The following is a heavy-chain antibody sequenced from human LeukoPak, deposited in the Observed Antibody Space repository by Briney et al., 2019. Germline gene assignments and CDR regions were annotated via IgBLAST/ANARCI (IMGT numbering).Heavy chain of an antibody. V-gene: IGHV3-23*01. J-gene: IGHJ4*02. Sequence: GGTLRLSCAASGFTFSSSGMSWVRQTPGKGLEWVSGISGSGGSTYYADSVKGRFTISRDNSKNTLYLQMNSLRAEDTAMYYCARVGWQGTGGFFYYFDYWGQGTLVTVSS. CDR2: ISGSGGST. CDR1: GFTFSSSG. CDR3: ARVGWQGTGGFFYYFDY. D-gene: IGHD1-1*01.